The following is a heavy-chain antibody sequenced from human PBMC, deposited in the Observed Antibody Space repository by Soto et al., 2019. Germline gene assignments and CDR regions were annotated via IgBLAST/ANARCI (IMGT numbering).Heavy chain of an antibody. J-gene: IGHJ3*02. CDR1: GGTFSSYA. CDR2: IIPIFGTA. Sequence: SVKVSCKASGGTFSSYAISWVRQAPGQGLEWMGGIIPIFGTANYAQKFQGRVTITADESTSTAYMELSSLRSEDTAAYYCARDRYCGGDCYSWAFDIWGQGTMVTVSS. D-gene: IGHD2-21*02. CDR3: ARDRYCGGDCYSWAFDI. V-gene: IGHV1-69*13.